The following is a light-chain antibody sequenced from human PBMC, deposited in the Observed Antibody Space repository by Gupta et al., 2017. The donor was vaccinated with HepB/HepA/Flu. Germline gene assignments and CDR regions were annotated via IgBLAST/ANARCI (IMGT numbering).Light chain of an antibody. Sequence: DIVLTQSPGTLPLSPGERATFSCRASQSVSSSYLAWYQQKPGQAPRLLIYGASSRATGIPDRFSGSGCGTDFTLIISRLEPEDFAVYYCQEDGSSPSFGQGTKLEIK. V-gene: IGKV3-20*01. CDR3: QEDGSSPS. CDR2: GAS. J-gene: IGKJ2*01. CDR1: QSVSSSY.